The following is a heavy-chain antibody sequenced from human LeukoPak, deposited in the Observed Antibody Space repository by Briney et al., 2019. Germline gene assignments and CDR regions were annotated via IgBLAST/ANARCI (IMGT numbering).Heavy chain of an antibody. Sequence: ASVKVSCMVSGYTFSSYGISWVRQAPGQGLEWMGSISPYNGNTKYAEGLQGRVIMAADTSTGTVYMELRSLRSDDTAVFYCARDHYDFVWGSYRPYLDYWGQGTLVTVSS. CDR3: ARDHYDFVWGSYRPYLDY. CDR2: ISPYNGNT. V-gene: IGHV1-18*04. CDR1: GYTFSSYG. J-gene: IGHJ4*02. D-gene: IGHD3-16*02.